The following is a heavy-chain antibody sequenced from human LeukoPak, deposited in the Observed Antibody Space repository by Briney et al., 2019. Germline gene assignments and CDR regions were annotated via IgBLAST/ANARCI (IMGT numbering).Heavy chain of an antibody. V-gene: IGHV4-39*01. Sequence: SETLSLTCTVSGGSISSSSYYWGWIRQPPGKGLEWIGSIYYSGSTYCNPSLRSRVTISVDTSKNQFSLKLSSVTAADTAVYYCASGSSFGVITFWFDPWGQGTLVTVSS. CDR2: IYYSGST. J-gene: IGHJ5*02. D-gene: IGHD3-22*01. CDR1: GGSISSSSYY. CDR3: ASGSSFGVITFWFDP.